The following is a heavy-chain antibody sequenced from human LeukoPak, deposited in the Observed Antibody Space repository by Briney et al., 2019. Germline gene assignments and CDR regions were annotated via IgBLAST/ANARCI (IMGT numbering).Heavy chain of an antibody. Sequence: SETLSLTCTVSGGSISSSSYYWGWIRQPPGKGLEWIGFISYSGSTGYRPSLKSRVTISVDTSKNQFTLKLRSVTAADTAVYYCARGGGYDWGAFDYWGQGTLVTVSS. CDR3: ARGGGYDWGAFDY. J-gene: IGHJ4*02. D-gene: IGHD5-12*01. CDR2: ISYSGST. CDR1: GGSISSSSYY. V-gene: IGHV4-61*05.